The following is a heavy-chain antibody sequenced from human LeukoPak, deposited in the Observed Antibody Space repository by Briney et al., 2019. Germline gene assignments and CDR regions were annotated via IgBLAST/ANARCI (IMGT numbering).Heavy chain of an antibody. J-gene: IGHJ4*02. Sequence: SETLSLTCTVSGGSISTYYWSWIRQPPGKGLEWIGNIYHSGSTNSNPSLKSRVTMSVDTSKNQFSLKLSSVTAADTAVYYCAREADYGDPKGFDYWGQGTPVTVSS. CDR3: AREADYGDPKGFDY. V-gene: IGHV4-59*01. D-gene: IGHD4-17*01. CDR2: IYHSGST. CDR1: GGSISTYY.